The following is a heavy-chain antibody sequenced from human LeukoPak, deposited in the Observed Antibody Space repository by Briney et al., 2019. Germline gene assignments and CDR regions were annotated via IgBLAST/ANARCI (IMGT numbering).Heavy chain of an antibody. CDR2: IYPGDSDT. CDR3: ARQIAAAGTCDAFDI. D-gene: IGHD6-13*01. J-gene: IGHJ3*02. Sequence: GESLKISCKGSGYSFTSYWIGWVRQMPGKGLEWMGIIYPGDSDTRYSPSFQGQVTISADKSISTAYLQWSSLKASDTAMYYCARQIAAAGTCDAFDIWGQGTMVTVSS. V-gene: IGHV5-51*01. CDR1: GYSFTSYW.